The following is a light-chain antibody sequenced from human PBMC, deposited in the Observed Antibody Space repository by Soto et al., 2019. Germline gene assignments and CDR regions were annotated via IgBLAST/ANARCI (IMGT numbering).Light chain of an antibody. CDR1: QSVSSSY. CDR2: GAS. J-gene: IGKJ3*01. Sequence: EIVLTQSPGTLSLSPGERATLSCRASQSVSSSYLAWYQQRPGQAPRLLIFGASYRATGVPDRFSGSGSGTYFTLTISRLEPEDFAVYYCQQYSSSPPGFTFGPGTKVDSK. V-gene: IGKV3-20*01. CDR3: QQYSSSPPGFT.